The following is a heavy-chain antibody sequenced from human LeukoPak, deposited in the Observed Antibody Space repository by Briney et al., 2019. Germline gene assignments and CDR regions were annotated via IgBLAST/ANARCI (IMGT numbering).Heavy chain of an antibody. Sequence: ASVTVSCKASGYTFTSYYMHWVRQAPGQGLEWMGIINPVGGSTSYAQKFQGRITMTRDTSTSTVYMELSSLRSEDTAVYYCARLYGSVDYWGQGTLVTVSS. J-gene: IGHJ4*02. CDR1: GYTFTSYY. CDR3: ARLYGSVDY. V-gene: IGHV1-46*01. CDR2: INPVGGST. D-gene: IGHD3-10*01.